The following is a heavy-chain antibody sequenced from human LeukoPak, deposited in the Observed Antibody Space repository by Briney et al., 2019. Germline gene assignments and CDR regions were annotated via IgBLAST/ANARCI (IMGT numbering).Heavy chain of an antibody. CDR1: GFTVSSNY. J-gene: IGHJ6*04. CDR2: IYINGST. D-gene: IGHD3-10*01. Sequence: GGSLRLSCAASGFTVSSNYMSWVRQAPGKGLEWVSLIYINGSTYYADSVKGRFTISRDNSKNTLYLQMNSLRAGDTALYYCARDLGFGDYGMDVWGKGTTVTVSS. CDR3: ARDLGFGDYGMDV. V-gene: IGHV3-53*01.